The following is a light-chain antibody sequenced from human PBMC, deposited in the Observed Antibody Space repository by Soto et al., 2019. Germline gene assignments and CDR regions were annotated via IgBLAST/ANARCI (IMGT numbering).Light chain of an antibody. CDR2: DNN. V-gene: IGLV1-51*01. CDR1: SSNIGNNY. J-gene: IGLJ7*01. Sequence: QSVLTQPPSVSVAPGQTVTISCSGGSSNIGNNYVSWYQQVAGTAPKLLIFDNNKRPSGIPDRFSGSKSGTSATLGIAGLQTGDAADYYCATWDSSLSAWLFGGGTQLTVL. CDR3: ATWDSSLSAWL.